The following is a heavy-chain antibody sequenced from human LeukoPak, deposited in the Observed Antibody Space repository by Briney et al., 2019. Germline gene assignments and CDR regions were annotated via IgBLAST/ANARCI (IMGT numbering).Heavy chain of an antibody. CDR2: ISGSGGST. D-gene: IGHD3-3*01. J-gene: IGHJ4*02. Sequence: GGSLRLSCAASGFTFSSFAMSWVRQAPGKGLEWVSAISGSGGSTYYADSVKGRFTISRDNSKNTLYLQMNSLRAEDTAVYYCAKFWSGRSKNYNFDYWGQGTLVTVSS. CDR3: AKFWSGRSKNYNFDY. V-gene: IGHV3-23*01. CDR1: GFTFSSFA.